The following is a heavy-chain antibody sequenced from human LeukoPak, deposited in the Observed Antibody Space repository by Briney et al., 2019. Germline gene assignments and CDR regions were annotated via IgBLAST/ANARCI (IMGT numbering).Heavy chain of an antibody. CDR1: GHTFTGYN. V-gene: IGHV1-2*02. D-gene: IGHD6-6*01. CDR3: ARDRQGLDF. CDR2: INSDSGDT. Sequence: ASVKVSCKASGHTFTGYNMHWVRQAPGQGPEWMGWINSDSGDTNYAQKFQGRVTMTRDTSISTAYMDLSRLRSDDTAVYYCARDRQGLDFWGQGTLVTVSS. J-gene: IGHJ4*02.